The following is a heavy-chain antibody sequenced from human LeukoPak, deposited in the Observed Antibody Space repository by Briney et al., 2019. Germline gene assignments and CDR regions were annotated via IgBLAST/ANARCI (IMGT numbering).Heavy chain of an antibody. CDR1: GGSISSSSYY. CDR3: ARVKLTGDWDAFDI. Sequence: SETLSLTCTVSGGSISSSSYYWGWIRQPPGKGLECIGSIYYSGSTYYNPSLKSRVTISVDTSKNQFSLKLSSVTAADTAVYYCARVKLTGDWDAFDIWGQGTVVTVSS. V-gene: IGHV4-39*01. J-gene: IGHJ3*02. D-gene: IGHD7-27*01. CDR2: IYYSGST.